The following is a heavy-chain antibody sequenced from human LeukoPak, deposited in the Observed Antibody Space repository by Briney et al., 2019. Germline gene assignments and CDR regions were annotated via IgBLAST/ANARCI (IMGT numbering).Heavy chain of an antibody. Sequence: GGSLTLSCAASGFTFSNYAMSWVRQAPGKGLEWVSYISSSGSTIYYADSVKGRFTISRDNAKNSLYLQMNSLRAEDTAVYYCASTPASYYYDSSGYDFGYWGQGTLVTVSS. CDR3: ASTPASYYYDSSGYDFGY. V-gene: IGHV3-11*01. J-gene: IGHJ4*02. CDR2: ISSSGSTI. CDR1: GFTFSNYA. D-gene: IGHD3-22*01.